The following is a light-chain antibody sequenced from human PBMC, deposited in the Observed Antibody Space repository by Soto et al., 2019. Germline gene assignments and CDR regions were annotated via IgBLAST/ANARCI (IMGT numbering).Light chain of an antibody. J-gene: IGKJ1*01. CDR2: DAS. CDR1: QSVSSSY. Sequence: WTQSPATLSLSPGERATLSCRASQSVSSSYLAWYQQKPGQAPRLLIYDASNRATGIPARFSGSGSGTDFTLTISSLEPEDFAVYYCQQRSNWSWTFGQGTKVDIK. V-gene: IGKV3-11*01. CDR3: QQRSNWSWT.